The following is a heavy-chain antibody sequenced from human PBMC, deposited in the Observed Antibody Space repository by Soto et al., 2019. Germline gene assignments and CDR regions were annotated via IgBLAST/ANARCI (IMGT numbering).Heavy chain of an antibody. Sequence: QVQLVESGGGVAQPGRSLRLFCAASGFTLSSYSLHWVRQSRGKGLEWVAAISSDGTEKHYADSVKGRFTISRDNSKNTLSLQLNSLRTEDTAVYYCARMFGFSYGPANRGMDVWGQGTTVTVSS. CDR2: ISSDGTEK. V-gene: IGHV3-30*04. J-gene: IGHJ6*02. CDR1: GFTLSSYS. CDR3: ARMFGFSYGPANRGMDV. D-gene: IGHD5-18*01.